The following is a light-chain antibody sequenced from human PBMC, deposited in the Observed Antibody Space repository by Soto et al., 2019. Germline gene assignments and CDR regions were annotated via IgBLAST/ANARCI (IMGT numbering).Light chain of an antibody. CDR3: QQYQTYST. CDR2: GAS. CDR1: QSISNY. J-gene: IGKJ5*01. Sequence: DIQMTQSPSSLSASVGDRVSITCRASQSISNYLNWYQQKPGKAPKLLIYGASSLASGVPSRFSGSGSGTEFTLTISSLQPDDFATYFCQQYQTYSTFGQGTRLEIK. V-gene: IGKV1-5*01.